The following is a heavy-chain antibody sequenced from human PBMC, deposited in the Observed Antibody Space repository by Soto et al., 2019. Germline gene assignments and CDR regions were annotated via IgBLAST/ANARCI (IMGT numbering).Heavy chain of an antibody. CDR2: IDPSASYT. J-gene: IGHJ6*02. Sequence: PGESLKISWKGSGYSFISYWISWVRQMPGKGLEWMGRIDPSASYTNYSPSFQGHVTISADKSISPAYLQWSSLKASDTAMYYCARGLSLPNRIGYSSSWYATTQDYYGMDVWGQGTTVTVSS. V-gene: IGHV5-10-1*01. D-gene: IGHD6-13*01. CDR3: ARGLSLPNRIGYSSSWYATTQDYYGMDV. CDR1: GYSFISYW.